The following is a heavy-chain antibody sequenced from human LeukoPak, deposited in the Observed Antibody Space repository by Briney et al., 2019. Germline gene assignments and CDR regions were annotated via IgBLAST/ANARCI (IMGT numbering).Heavy chain of an antibody. V-gene: IGHV4-59*01. CDR2: IYYIGST. Sequence: SETLSLTCTVSGGSISSYYWSWIRQPPGKGLEWIGYIYYIGSTNYNPSLKSRVTISVDTSKNQFSLKLTSVTAADTAVYYCARARGATIFQSAFDIWGQGTMVTVSS. CDR3: ARARGATIFQSAFDI. D-gene: IGHD5-24*01. CDR1: GGSISSYY. J-gene: IGHJ3*02.